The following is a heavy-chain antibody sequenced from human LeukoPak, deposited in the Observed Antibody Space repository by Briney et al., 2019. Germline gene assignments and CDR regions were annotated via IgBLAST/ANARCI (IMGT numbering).Heavy chain of an antibody. CDR2: FDPEDGET. D-gene: IGHD6-19*01. Sequence: GASVKVSCKVSGYTLTELSMHWVRQAPGKGLEWMGGFDPEDGETIYAQKFQGRVTMTEDTSTDTAYMELSSLRSEDTAVYYCATWRYSSGWLLFDYWGQGTLVTVSS. V-gene: IGHV1-24*01. CDR1: GYTLTELS. J-gene: IGHJ4*02. CDR3: ATWRYSSGWLLFDY.